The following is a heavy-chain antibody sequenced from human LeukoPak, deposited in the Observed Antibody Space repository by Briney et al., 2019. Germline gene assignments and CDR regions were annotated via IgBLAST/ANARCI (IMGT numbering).Heavy chain of an antibody. CDR3: ARVGGYDSSGYPDY. CDR1: GGSISSSSYY. D-gene: IGHD3-22*01. CDR2: IYYSGST. J-gene: IGHJ4*02. V-gene: IGHV4-39*07. Sequence: SETLSLTCTVSGGSISSSSYYWGWIRQPPGKGLEWIASIYYSGSTNYNPSLKSRVTISVDTSKNQFSLKLSSVTAADTAVYYCARVGGYDSSGYPDYWGQGTLVTVSS.